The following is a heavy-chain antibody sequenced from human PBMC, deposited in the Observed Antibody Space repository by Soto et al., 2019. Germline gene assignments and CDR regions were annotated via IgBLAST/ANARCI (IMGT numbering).Heavy chain of an antibody. CDR3: AKDRQFRSYYESAGHYNN. V-gene: IGHV3-23*01. CDR2: ISGSGGVT. J-gene: IGHJ4*02. D-gene: IGHD3-10*01. Sequence: EVQLLESGGGLVQPGWSLRLSCVASGFTFKNYDMRWVRQAPGKGLEWVSGISGSGGVTYYADSVKGRFTISRDNSKNTLYLQMNSLRANDTAVYYCAKDRQFRSYYESAGHYNNWGQGTLVTVSS. CDR1: GFTFKNYD.